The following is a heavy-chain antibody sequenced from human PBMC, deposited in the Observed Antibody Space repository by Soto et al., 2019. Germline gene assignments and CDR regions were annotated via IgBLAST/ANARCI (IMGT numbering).Heavy chain of an antibody. D-gene: IGHD2-21*02. CDR2: ISYDGINK. Sequence: ESGGGVVQPGRSLTLSCSASGLTFSSYTMLWIRQAPGKGLEWVAVISYDGINKYYVDSVKGRFTISRDNSKNTLYLQMNSLRDEDTAVYYCARAFCGGDCYSQFDYWGQGALVTVSS. CDR3: ARAFCGGDCYSQFDY. CDR1: GLTFSSYT. V-gene: IGHV3-30-3*01. J-gene: IGHJ4*02.